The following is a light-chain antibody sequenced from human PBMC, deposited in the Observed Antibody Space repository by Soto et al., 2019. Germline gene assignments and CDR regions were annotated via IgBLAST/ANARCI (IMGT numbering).Light chain of an antibody. V-gene: IGLV2-23*02. J-gene: IGLJ3*02. CDR1: SSDVGSYNL. Sequence: QSVLTQPASVSGSPGQSITISCTGSSSDVGSYNLVSWYQQHPGKAPKFMIYEVIKRPSGVSNRFSGSKSGNTASLTISGLQAEDEADYYCCSYAGSSTLVFGGGTKLTVL. CDR3: CSYAGSSTLV. CDR2: EVI.